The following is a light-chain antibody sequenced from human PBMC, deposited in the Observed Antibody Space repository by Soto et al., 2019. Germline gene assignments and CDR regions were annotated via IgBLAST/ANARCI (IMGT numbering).Light chain of an antibody. CDR3: QQYNTWRSIS. V-gene: IGKV3-15*01. CDR1: QSVSSK. CDR2: DTS. Sequence: EIVMTQSPATLSVSPGERATLSCRASQSVSSKLAWYQQKPGQAPRLLIYDTSTRAAGTPARFTGSGSGTDFTLTISSLQSEDFAVYYCQQYNTWRSISFGQGTRLEIK. J-gene: IGKJ5*01.